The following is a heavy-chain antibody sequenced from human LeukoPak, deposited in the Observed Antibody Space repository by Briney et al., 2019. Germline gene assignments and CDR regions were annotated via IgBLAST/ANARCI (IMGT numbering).Heavy chain of an antibody. J-gene: IGHJ4*02. CDR1: GFTFSNYR. D-gene: IGHD5-18*01. V-gene: IGHV3-7*01. CDR3: ARDRWGYSYGGD. Sequence: PGGSLRLSRAASGFTFSNYRMSSVPQAPGKVLEWVANIKQDGSEKYYVESVKGRFTISRENAKKLRYLQMNGMRAEDRAVYYCARDRWGYSYGGDWGQGTLVTVSS. CDR2: IKQDGSEK.